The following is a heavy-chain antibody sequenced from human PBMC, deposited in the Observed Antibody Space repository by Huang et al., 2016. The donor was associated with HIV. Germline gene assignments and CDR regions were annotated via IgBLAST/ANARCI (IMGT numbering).Heavy chain of an antibody. CDR1: GGSISSGGYY. CDR3: ARLGWSGTMRDAFDI. D-gene: IGHD1-1*01. Sequence: QVQLQESGPGLVKPSQTLSLTCTVSGGSISSGGYYWSWIRQPPGKGLDWFGYIYYSGSTYYNPSLKSRVTISVDTSKNQFSLKLSSVTAADTAVYYCARLGWSGTMRDAFDIWGQGTMVTVSS. J-gene: IGHJ3*02. V-gene: IGHV4-30-4*08. CDR2: IYYSGST.